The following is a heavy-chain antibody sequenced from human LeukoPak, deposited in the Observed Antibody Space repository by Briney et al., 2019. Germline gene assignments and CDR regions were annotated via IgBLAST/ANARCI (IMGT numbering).Heavy chain of an antibody. D-gene: IGHD5-24*01. CDR2: IIPIFGTA. J-gene: IGHJ4*02. CDR1: GGTFSSYA. Sequence: SVKVSCKASGGTFSSYAISWVRQAPGQGLEWMGGIIPIFGTANYAQKFQGRVTITADESTSTAYMELSSLRSEDTAVYYCARDGEMATIYDYWGQGTLVTASS. CDR3: ARDGEMATIYDY. V-gene: IGHV1-69*13.